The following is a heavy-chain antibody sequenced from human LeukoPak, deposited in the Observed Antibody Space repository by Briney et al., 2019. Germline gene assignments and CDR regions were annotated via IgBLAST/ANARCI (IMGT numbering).Heavy chain of an antibody. CDR1: GYTFTGYY. CDR3: AGVYSGSYRYAFDV. V-gene: IGHV1-2*02. CDR2: INPNSGGT. J-gene: IGHJ3*01. D-gene: IGHD1-26*01. Sequence: GASVKVSCKASGYTFTGYYIHWVRQAPGQGLEWMGWINPNSGGTNYAQKFQGRVTMTRDTSISTAYMELSRLRSDDTAVYYCAGVYSGSYRYAFDVWGQGTMVTVSS.